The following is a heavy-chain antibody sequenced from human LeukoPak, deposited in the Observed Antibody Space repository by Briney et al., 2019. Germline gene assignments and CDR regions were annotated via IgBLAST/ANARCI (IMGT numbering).Heavy chain of an antibody. V-gene: IGHV4-4*07. Sequence: SETLSLTCTVSGGSISSYDWSWIRQPAGKGLEWIGHIYNSGSTNYNPSLKGRVTMPVATSKNQFSLHLSSVTAADTAVYYCARSAFLVTAPGLYYFDYWGQGTLVAVSS. CDR2: IYNSGST. D-gene: IGHD6-13*01. CDR3: ARSAFLVTAPGLYYFDY. J-gene: IGHJ4*02. CDR1: GGSISSYD.